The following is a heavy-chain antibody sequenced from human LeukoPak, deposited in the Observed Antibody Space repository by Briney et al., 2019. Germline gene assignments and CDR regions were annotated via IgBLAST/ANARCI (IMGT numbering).Heavy chain of an antibody. CDR3: ARVGYSYANGMDV. V-gene: IGHV4-59*12. D-gene: IGHD5-18*01. Sequence: SETLSLTCTVSGGSISSYYWSWIRQPPGKGLEWIGYIYYSGSTNYNPSLKGRVTMSVDTSKKQFSLNLRSVTAADTAVYYCARVGYSYANGMDVWGQGTTVTVSS. CDR1: GGSISSYY. CDR2: IYYSGST. J-gene: IGHJ6*02.